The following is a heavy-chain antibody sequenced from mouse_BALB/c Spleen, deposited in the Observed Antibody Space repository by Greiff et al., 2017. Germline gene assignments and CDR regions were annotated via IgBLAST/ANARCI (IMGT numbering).Heavy chain of an antibody. CDR1: GYTFTDYA. J-gene: IGHJ3*01. CDR2: ISTYYGNT. CDR3: ARKYGNYDWFAY. V-gene: IGHV1-67*01. Sequence: VQLQQSGPELVRPGVSVKISCKGSGYTFTDYAMHWVKQSHAKSLEWIGVISTYYGNTNYNQKFKGKATMTVDKSSSTAYMELARLTSEDSAIYYCARKYGNYDWFAYWGQGTLVTVSA. D-gene: IGHD2-10*02.